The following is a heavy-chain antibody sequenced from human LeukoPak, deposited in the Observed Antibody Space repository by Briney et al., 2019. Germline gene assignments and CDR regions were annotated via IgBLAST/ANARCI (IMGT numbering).Heavy chain of an antibody. CDR3: AKGGGVRGVIDY. D-gene: IGHD3-10*01. J-gene: IGHJ4*02. CDR2: ISGSGGST. CDR1: GFTFSSYA. V-gene: IGHV3-23*01. Sequence: PGGSLRLSCAAPGFTFSSYAMRWVRRAPGKGLEWVSVISGSGGSTYYADSVKGRFTISRDNSKNTLYLQMNSLRAEDTAVYYCAKGGGVRGVIDYWGQGTLVTVSS.